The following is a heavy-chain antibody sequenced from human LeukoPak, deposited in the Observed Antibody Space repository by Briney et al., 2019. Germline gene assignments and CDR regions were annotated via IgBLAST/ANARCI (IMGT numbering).Heavy chain of an antibody. CDR2: VSWNSGNV. CDR3: AKAVYGGFQSTVDY. J-gene: IGHJ4*02. D-gene: IGHD4-23*01. V-gene: IGHV3-9*01. CDR1: GFSFEDYA. Sequence: PGGSLRLSCAASGFSFEDYAMHWVRQPPGKGLEWVSGVSWNSGNVGYADSVKGRFTISRDNAKSFLYLQMSSLRAEDTALYYCAKAVYGGFQSTVDYWGRGTLVTVSS.